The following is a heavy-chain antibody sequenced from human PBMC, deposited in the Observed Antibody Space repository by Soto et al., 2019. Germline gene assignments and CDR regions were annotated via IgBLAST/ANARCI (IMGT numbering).Heavy chain of an antibody. J-gene: IGHJ4*02. Sequence: HPGGSLRLSCAASGFTFSSFGMSWVRQAPGKGLEWVSSISYSGGNTYYADSVKGRFTISRDNSKNTLYLQMNSLRAEDTAVYYCARVWGIAARQGPLTFDYWGQGTLVTVSS. CDR1: GFTFSSFG. V-gene: IGHV3-23*01. CDR2: ISYSGGNT. D-gene: IGHD6-6*01. CDR3: ARVWGIAARQGPLTFDY.